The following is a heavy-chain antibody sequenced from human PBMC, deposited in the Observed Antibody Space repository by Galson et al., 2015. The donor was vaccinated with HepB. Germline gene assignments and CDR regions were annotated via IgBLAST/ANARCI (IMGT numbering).Heavy chain of an antibody. J-gene: IGHJ3*02. Sequence: SVKVSCKASGVTFSSYAISWVRQAPGQGLEWMGGIIPIFGTANYAQKFQGRVTITADESTSTAYMELSSLRSEDTAVYYCARPDAYSSGWAHDGAFDIWGQGTMVTVSS. V-gene: IGHV1-69*13. CDR1: GVTFSSYA. CDR2: IIPIFGTA. CDR3: ARPDAYSSGWAHDGAFDI. D-gene: IGHD6-19*01.